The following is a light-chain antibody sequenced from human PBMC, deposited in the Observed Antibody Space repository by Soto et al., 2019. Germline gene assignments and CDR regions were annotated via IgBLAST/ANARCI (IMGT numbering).Light chain of an antibody. CDR1: SSDVGGYNY. J-gene: IGLJ3*02. CDR2: EVS. Sequence: QSVLTQPASVSASPGQSITISCAGTSSDVGGYNYVSWYQQYPGKAPKLMIYEVSNRPSGVSNRFSGSKSGNTASLTISGLQAEDEADYYCNSYTSSSTGVFGGGTKLTVL. CDR3: NSYTSSSTGV. V-gene: IGLV2-14*01.